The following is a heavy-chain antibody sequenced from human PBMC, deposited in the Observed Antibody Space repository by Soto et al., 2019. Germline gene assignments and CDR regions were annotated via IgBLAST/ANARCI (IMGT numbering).Heavy chain of an antibody. V-gene: IGHV3-30*18. D-gene: IGHD2-15*01. CDR2: ISYDGSNK. CDR1: GFTFSSYG. Sequence: QVQLVESGGGVVQPGRSLRLSCAASGFTFSSYGMHWVRQAPGKGLEWVAVISYDGSNKYYADSVKGRFTISRDNSKNTLYLQMNGLRAEDTAVYYCAKDDSTCLFDYWGQGTLVTVSS. CDR3: AKDDSTCLFDY. J-gene: IGHJ4*02.